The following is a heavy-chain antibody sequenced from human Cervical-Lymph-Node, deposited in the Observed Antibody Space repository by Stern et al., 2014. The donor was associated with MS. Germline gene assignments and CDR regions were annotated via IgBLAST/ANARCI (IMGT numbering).Heavy chain of an antibody. V-gene: IGHV5-51*01. CDR3: ATYSKSSIRAYNI. CDR2: IYPADSDT. Sequence: VQLVQSGAEVQRPGESLRISCKGSGYNFNNSWIGWVRQMPGKGLEWMGIIYPADSDTRYSPPFQGQVTISADKYRTTAYLEWSSLKASDTAMYYCATYSKSSIRAYNIWGQGTKVTVSS. D-gene: IGHD6-6*01. CDR1: GYNFNNSW. J-gene: IGHJ3*02.